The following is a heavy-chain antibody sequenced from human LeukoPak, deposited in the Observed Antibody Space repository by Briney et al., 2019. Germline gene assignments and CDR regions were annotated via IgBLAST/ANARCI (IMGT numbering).Heavy chain of an antibody. V-gene: IGHV1-2*02. CDR1: GYTFTGYY. CDR2: INPNSGGT. CDR3: ARVPRRRYCSSTSCPADAFDI. Sequence: GASVKVSCKASGYTFTGYYMHWVRQAPGQGLEWMGWINPNSGGTNYAQKFQGRVTMTRDTSISTAYMELSRLRSDDTAVYYCARVPRRRYCSSTSCPADAFDIWGQGTMVTVSS. J-gene: IGHJ3*02. D-gene: IGHD2-2*01.